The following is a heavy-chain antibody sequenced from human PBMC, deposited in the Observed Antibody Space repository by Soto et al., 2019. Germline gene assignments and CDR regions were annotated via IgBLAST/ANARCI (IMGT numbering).Heavy chain of an antibody. J-gene: IGHJ6*02. CDR2: IIPIFGTA. CDR1: GGTFSSYA. CDR3: ARDVELRSRSFYYYYYYGMDV. D-gene: IGHD1-7*01. V-gene: IGHV1-69*13. Sequence: VKVSCKASGGTFSSYAISWVRQAPGQGLEWMGGIIPIFGTANYAQKFQGRVTITADKSTSTAYMELSSLRSEDTAVYYCARDVELRSRSFYYYYYYGMDVWGQGTTVTVSS.